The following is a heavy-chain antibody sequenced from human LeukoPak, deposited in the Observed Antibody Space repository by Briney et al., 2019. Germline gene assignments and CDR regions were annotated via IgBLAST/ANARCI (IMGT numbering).Heavy chain of an antibody. CDR2: IYYSGST. CDR1: GGSSSSYY. J-gene: IGHJ3*02. CDR3: ARGWKRIKSYYYDSSGHPTYAFDI. Sequence: PSKTLSLTCTVSGGSSSSYYWSWIRQPPGKGLEWIGYIYYSGSTNYNPSLKSRVTISVDTSKNQFSLKLSSVTAADTAVYYCARGWKRIKSYYYDSSGHPTYAFDIWGQGTMVTVSS. V-gene: IGHV4-59*01. D-gene: IGHD3-22*01.